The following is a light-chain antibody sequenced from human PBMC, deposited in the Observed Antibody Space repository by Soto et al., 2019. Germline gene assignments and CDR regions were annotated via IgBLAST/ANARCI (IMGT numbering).Light chain of an antibody. CDR2: DTF. Sequence: DIQMTQSPSSLSASVGARVTITCRASQGIIYSLGWYQQRPGKAPERLIYDTFTLASGVPSRFSGSGSGTEFTLTIASLQPEDVATYYCLQDQAYPWTFGQGTKVELK. V-gene: IGKV1-17*01. CDR1: QGIIYS. J-gene: IGKJ1*01. CDR3: LQDQAYPWT.